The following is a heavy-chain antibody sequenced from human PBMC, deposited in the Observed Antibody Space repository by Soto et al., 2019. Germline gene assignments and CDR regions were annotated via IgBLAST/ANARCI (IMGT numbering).Heavy chain of an antibody. V-gene: IGHV3-7*01. CDR3: ARDGYRKYNYYCMDV. D-gene: IGHD5-18*01. Sequence: EVQLVESGAGLVEPAGSLRLSCAASAFTFSSYWMSLVRQAPGKGREWVSNIKQDGSEKYYVDSVKGRCTISRDNAKNSLYLQMNSLRAEDTAVYYCARDGYRKYNYYCMDVWGQGTTVTVS. J-gene: IGHJ6*02. CDR2: IKQDGSEK. CDR1: AFTFSSYW.